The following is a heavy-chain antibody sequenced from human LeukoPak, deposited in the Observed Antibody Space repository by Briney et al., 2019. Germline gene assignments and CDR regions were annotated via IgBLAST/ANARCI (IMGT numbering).Heavy chain of an antibody. D-gene: IGHD6-13*01. V-gene: IGHV1-2*06. Sequence: ASVKVSCKASGYTFTNYAMNWVRQAPGQGLEWMGRINPNSGGTNYAQKFQGRVTMTRDTSISTAYMELSRLRSDDTAVYYCARLRIAANWFDPWGQGTLVTVSS. CDR1: GYTFTNYA. CDR3: ARLRIAANWFDP. CDR2: INPNSGGT. J-gene: IGHJ5*02.